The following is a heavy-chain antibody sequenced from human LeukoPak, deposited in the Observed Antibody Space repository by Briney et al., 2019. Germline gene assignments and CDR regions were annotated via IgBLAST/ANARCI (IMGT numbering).Heavy chain of an antibody. CDR3: ATDRPHPRNEPTNFDY. Sequence: QPGGSLRLSCAASGLTFSSYGMHWVRQAPGKGLEWVAVIWFDGSNKYYADSVKGRFTISRDNSKNTLYLQMNSLRVEDTALYYCATDRPHPRNEPTNFDYWGQGTLVTVSS. J-gene: IGHJ4*02. CDR1: GLTFSSYG. D-gene: IGHD1-1*01. V-gene: IGHV3-33*01. CDR2: IWFDGSNK.